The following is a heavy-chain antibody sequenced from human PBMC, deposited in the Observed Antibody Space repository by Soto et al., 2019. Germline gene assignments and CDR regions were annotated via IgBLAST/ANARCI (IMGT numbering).Heavy chain of an antibody. J-gene: IGHJ6*02. V-gene: IGHV4-30-4*01. CDR3: ARALYSSFPRYYYYGMDV. Sequence: QVQLQESGPGLVKPSQTLSLTCTVSGGSVSSGDYYWSWIRQPPGKGLEWIGYIYYSGSTYYNPSLKSRVTISVDTSKNQFSLKLSSVTAADTAVYYCARALYSSFPRYYYYGMDVWGQGTTVTVSS. CDR2: IYYSGST. CDR1: GGSVSSGDYY. D-gene: IGHD4-4*01.